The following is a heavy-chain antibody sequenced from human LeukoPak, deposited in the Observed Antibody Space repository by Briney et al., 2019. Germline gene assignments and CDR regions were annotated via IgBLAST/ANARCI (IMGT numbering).Heavy chain of an antibody. D-gene: IGHD3-10*01. CDR2: ISYDGSNK. CDR3: AKDSGY. V-gene: IGHV3-30*18. CDR1: GFTFSSYA. Sequence: GGSLRLSCAASGFTFSSYAMSWVRQAPGKGLEWVAVISYDGSNKYYADSVKGRFTISRDNSKNTLYLQMNSLRAEDTAVYYCAKDSGYWGQGTLVTVSS. J-gene: IGHJ4*02.